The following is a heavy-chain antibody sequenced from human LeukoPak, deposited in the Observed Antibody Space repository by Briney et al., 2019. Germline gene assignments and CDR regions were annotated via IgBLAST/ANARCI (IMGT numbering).Heavy chain of an antibody. D-gene: IGHD3-9*01. J-gene: IGHJ4*02. CDR3: AGEGGLRYFDWLFDYFDY. Sequence: PSETLSLTCAVYGGSFSGYHWSWIRQPPGKGLEWIGEINHSGSTNYNPSLKSRVTISVDTSKNQFSLKLSSVTAADTAVYYCAGEGGLRYFDWLFDYFDYWGQGTLVTVSS. CDR1: GGSFSGYH. V-gene: IGHV4-34*01. CDR2: INHSGST.